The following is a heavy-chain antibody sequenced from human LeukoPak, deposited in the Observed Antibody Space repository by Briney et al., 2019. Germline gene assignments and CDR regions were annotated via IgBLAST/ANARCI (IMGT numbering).Heavy chain of an antibody. V-gene: IGHV5-51*01. J-gene: IGHJ4*02. CDR3: ARVSNSYFDY. D-gene: IGHD4-11*01. Sequence: GESLKISCKGSGYRFSNYWIGWVRQMPGKGLEWMGIIYPGDSNIRYGPSLQGQVTISADKSTTTAYLQWSSLKASDTAMYYCARVSNSYFDYWGQGTLVTVSS. CDR2: IYPGDSNI. CDR1: GYRFSNYW.